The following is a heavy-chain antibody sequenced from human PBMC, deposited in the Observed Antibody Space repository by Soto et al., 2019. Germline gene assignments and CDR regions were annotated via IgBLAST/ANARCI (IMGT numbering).Heavy chain of an antibody. J-gene: IGHJ4*02. CDR2: ISAYNGNT. Sequence: GASVKVSCKASGYTFTSYGISWVRQAPGQGLEWMGWISAYNGNTNYSQKFQGRVTITGDTSASTAYMELSSLRSEDTAVYYCARAVAVPADFDFWGQGTLVTVSS. V-gene: IGHV1-18*01. CDR3: ARAVAVPADFDF. D-gene: IGHD6-19*01. CDR1: GYTFTSYG.